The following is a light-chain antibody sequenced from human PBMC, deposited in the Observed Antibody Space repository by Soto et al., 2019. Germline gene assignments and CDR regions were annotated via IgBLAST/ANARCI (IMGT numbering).Light chain of an antibody. CDR1: QRVGST. J-gene: IGKJ4*01. V-gene: IGKV3-15*01. CDR3: QQYHDWPPLT. Sequence: EIVMTQSPATLSVSPGERATLSCRASQRVGSTLAWYQQKPGQAPRLLIYGASTRATGVPARCSGSGSGTEFTLTISSLQAEDLAVYYCQQYHDWPPLTFGGGTKVEIK. CDR2: GAS.